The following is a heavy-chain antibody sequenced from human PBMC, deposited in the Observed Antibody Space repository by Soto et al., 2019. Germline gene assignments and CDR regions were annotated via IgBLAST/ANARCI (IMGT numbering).Heavy chain of an antibody. Sequence: EVQLVQSGGGLVQPGGSLRLSCAASGFSVSSNYMSWVRQAPGKGLEWVSVFYRDSGTFHVDSVKGRFTISRDNSKNTVFLEMNSLRAEDTAVYFCARRTQLWSPIDYWGQGTLVTVSS. CDR3: ARRTQLWSPIDY. CDR2: FYRDSGT. J-gene: IGHJ4*02. D-gene: IGHD5-18*01. V-gene: IGHV3-66*01. CDR1: GFSVSSNY.